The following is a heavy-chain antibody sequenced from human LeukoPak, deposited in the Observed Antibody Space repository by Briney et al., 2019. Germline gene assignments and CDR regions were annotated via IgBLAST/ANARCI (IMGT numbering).Heavy chain of an antibody. CDR1: GGTFSSYA. Sequence: GSSVKVSCKASGGTFSSYAISRVRQAPGQGLEWMGRIIPIFGIANYAQKFQGRVTITADKSTSTAYMELSSLRSEDTAVYYCARGHPGTPGEYGMDVWGQGTTVTVSS. CDR2: IIPIFGIA. V-gene: IGHV1-69*04. J-gene: IGHJ6*02. CDR3: ARGHPGTPGEYGMDV. D-gene: IGHD3-10*01.